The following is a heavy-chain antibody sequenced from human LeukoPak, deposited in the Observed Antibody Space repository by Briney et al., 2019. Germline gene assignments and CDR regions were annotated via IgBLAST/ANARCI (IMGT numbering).Heavy chain of an antibody. J-gene: IGHJ4*02. Sequence: SETVSLTCAVSGCSISSGGYSWSWIRQPPGKGLEWIGYIYHSGSTYYNPSLKSRVTISVDTSKNQSSLKLSSVTAADTAVYYCARYGDYGGYWGQGTLVTVSS. CDR2: IYHSGST. CDR1: GCSISSGGYS. D-gene: IGHD4-17*01. CDR3: ARYGDYGGY. V-gene: IGHV4-30-2*05.